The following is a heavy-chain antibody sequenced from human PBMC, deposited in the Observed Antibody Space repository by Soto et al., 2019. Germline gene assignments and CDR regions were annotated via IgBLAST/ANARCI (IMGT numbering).Heavy chain of an antibody. CDR2: ISAYNGNT. J-gene: IGHJ4*02. CDR1: GYTFTSYG. Sequence: QVQLVQSGGEVKKPGASVKVSCKASGYTFTSYGISWVRQAPGQGLEWMGWISAYNGNTNYAQKLQGRVTMTTDPSTSTPYLELRSLRSYDTAVYYSARDVLASGGTVPDYWGQGTLVTVSS. D-gene: IGHD6-13*01. V-gene: IGHV1-18*01. CDR3: ARDVLASGGTVPDY.